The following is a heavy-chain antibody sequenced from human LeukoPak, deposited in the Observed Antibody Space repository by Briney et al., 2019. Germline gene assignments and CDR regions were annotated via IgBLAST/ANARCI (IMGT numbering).Heavy chain of an antibody. CDR1: GFTFGTYG. CDR3: AKDVGNWGGYFDY. D-gene: IGHD7-27*01. V-gene: IGHV3-23*01. CDR2: ISAGSGST. J-gene: IGHJ4*02. Sequence: GGSLRLSCAASGFTFGTYGMTWVRQAPGKGLEWVSAISAGSGSTVYADPVKGRFIVSRDNSKNTLYLQMNSLRAEDTAVYFCAKDVGNWGGYFDYWGQGTLVTVSS.